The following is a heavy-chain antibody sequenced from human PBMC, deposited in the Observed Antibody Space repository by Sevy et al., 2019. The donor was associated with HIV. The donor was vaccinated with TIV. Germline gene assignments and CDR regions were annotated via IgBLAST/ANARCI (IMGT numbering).Heavy chain of an antibody. CDR3: ARARLDYEFWSGSYFSRAPWGYKYYAMDV. CDR2: MNPNNGNT. V-gene: IGHV1-8*01. J-gene: IGHJ6*02. Sequence: ASVKVSCKAAGYSFTNFDINWVRQATGQGLEWMGWMNPNNGNTHYAQKFQGRVTMTRNSSANPSYMELIRLTSEDTAIYYCARARLDYEFWSGSYFSRAPWGYKYYAMDVWGQGTTVTVSS. CDR1: GYSFTNFD. D-gene: IGHD3-3*01.